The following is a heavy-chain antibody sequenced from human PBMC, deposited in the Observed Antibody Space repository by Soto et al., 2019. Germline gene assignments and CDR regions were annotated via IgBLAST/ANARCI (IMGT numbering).Heavy chain of an antibody. Sequence: SETLSLTCTVSGASISGYYWSWIRKSAGKGLEWIGRIYATGTTDYNPSLKSRVMMSVDTSKKQFSLRLRSVTAADTAVYYCVRDGTKTLRDWFDPWGQGVSVTVSS. D-gene: IGHD1-1*01. V-gene: IGHV4-4*07. CDR1: GASISGYY. J-gene: IGHJ5*02. CDR2: IYATGTT. CDR3: VRDGTKTLRDWFDP.